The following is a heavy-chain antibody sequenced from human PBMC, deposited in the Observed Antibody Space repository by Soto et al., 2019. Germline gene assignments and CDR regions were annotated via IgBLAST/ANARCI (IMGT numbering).Heavy chain of an antibody. CDR2: IYGNGGGI. D-gene: IGHD3-16*01. J-gene: IGHJ4*02. V-gene: IGHV3-23*01. CDR3: AKDCVYNYWVWLMDH. Sequence: EVQLLESGGGLVQPGGSLRLSCTASGLPHSSFAMMWVRQAPGKGLECVSGIYGNGGGIEYADSVKGRFTISRNNSKNTVYMQMTDLRAYDTAVYYCAKDCVYNYWVWLMDHWGQGTQVTVSS. CDR1: GLPHSSFA.